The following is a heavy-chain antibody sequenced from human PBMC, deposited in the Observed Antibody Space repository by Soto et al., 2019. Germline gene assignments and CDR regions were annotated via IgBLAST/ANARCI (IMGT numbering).Heavy chain of an antibody. CDR3: AKDGGEREVHS. CDR1: GFTFSGYG. V-gene: IGHV3-23*01. Sequence: EVQLLQSGRGFVQPGGSLRLSCAASGFTFSGYGMIWVRQAPGKGLEWVSAISGSGVITYYAESVKGRFTISRDNSKNTLYLQMNSLRAEDTAVYYCAKDGGEREVHSWGQGTLVTVSS. CDR2: ISGSGVIT. D-gene: IGHD2-15*01. J-gene: IGHJ4*02.